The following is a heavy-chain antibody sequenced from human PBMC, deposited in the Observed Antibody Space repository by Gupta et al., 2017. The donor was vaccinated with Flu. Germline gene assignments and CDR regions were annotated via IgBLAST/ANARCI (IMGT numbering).Heavy chain of an antibody. J-gene: IGHJ4*02. D-gene: IGHD3-22*01. CDR2: MNPNSGNT. CDR3: ARTPRYYYDSSGPPPDY. Sequence: QVQLVQSGAEVKKPGASVKVSCKASGYTFTSYYINWVRQATGQGLEWMGWMNPNSGNTGYAQKFQGRVTMTRNTSISTAYMELSSLRSEDTAVYYCARTPRYYYDSSGPPPDYWGQGTLVTVSS. CDR1: GYTFTSYY. V-gene: IGHV1-8*01.